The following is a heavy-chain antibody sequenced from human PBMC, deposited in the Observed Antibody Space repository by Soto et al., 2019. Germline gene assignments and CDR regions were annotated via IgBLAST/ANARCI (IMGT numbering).Heavy chain of an antibody. D-gene: IGHD3-3*01. CDR2: IYYSGST. CDR1: GGSVSSGSYY. Sequence: SETLSLTCTVSGGSVSSGSYYWSWIRQPPGKGLEWIGYIYYSGSTNYDPSLKSRVTISVDTSKNQFSLKLSSVTAADTAVYYCAGSELRFLVQGGEYCFDYWGQGTLGTVSS. J-gene: IGHJ4*02. CDR3: AGSELRFLVQGGEYCFDY. V-gene: IGHV4-61*01.